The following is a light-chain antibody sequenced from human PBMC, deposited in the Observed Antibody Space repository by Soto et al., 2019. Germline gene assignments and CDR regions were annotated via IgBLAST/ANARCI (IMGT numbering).Light chain of an antibody. Sequence: EIVMTQSPATLSVSPGGRATLSCRASQSVGSNLAWYQQKPGQAPRLLFYGASTRATGFPARFSGSGSGTEFTLTISSLQSEDFAVYYCQQYNNWPRATFGGGTRVEIK. J-gene: IGKJ4*01. CDR3: QQYNNWPRAT. CDR1: QSVGSN. CDR2: GAS. V-gene: IGKV3-15*01.